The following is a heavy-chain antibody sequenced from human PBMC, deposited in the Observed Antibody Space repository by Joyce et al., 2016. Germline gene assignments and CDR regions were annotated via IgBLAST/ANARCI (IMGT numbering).Heavy chain of an antibody. D-gene: IGHD1-26*01. V-gene: IGHV3-53*01. CDR2: VYSGGST. J-gene: IGHJ4*02. CDR1: GFTVYNNY. CDR3: TTSPSVGY. Sequence: EVQLVESGGGLIQPGGSLRLSCAASGFTVYNNYMNWVRQAPGKVLEWVSLVYSGGSTSYADSVKGRFTISRDISKNTLYLQMNSLRAEDSAVYYCTTSPSVGYWGQGTLVTVSS.